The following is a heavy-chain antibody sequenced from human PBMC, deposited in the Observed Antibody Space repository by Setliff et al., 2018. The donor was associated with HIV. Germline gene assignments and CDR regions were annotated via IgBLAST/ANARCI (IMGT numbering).Heavy chain of an antibody. CDR2: ISHSGNT. J-gene: IGHJ5*02. V-gene: IGHV4-39*07. CDR3: ARSTVGAGASFP. Sequence: SETLSLTCSVSGASISSNSYYWGWIRQPPGKGLEWIGCISHSGNTNFNPSLNSRVTISLDTSKNQFSPRLTSLTAADTSIYYCARSTVGAGASFPWGRGILVTVSS. CDR1: GASISSNSYY. D-gene: IGHD1-26*01.